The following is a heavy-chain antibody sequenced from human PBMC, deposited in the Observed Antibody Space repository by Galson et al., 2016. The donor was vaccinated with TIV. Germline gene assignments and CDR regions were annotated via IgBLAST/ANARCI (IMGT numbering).Heavy chain of an antibody. D-gene: IGHD4-17*01. CDR2: INYRGST. V-gene: IGHV4-30-4*01. Sequence: LSLTCSVSGGSISSNNYYWSWIRQPPGKGLEWIGYINYRGSTYYNPSLKSRVTMSVDTSKNHFSLNLSSVTAADTAVYYCARELGHDYGEKGFFYYYMDVWGKGTTVTVSS. CDR1: GGSISSNNYY. CDR3: ARELGHDYGEKGFFYYYMDV. J-gene: IGHJ6*03.